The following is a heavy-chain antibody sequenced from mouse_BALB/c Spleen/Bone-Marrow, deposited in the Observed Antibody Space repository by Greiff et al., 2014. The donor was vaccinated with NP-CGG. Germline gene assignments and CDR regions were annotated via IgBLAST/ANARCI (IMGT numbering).Heavy chain of an antibody. D-gene: IGHD2-4*01. V-gene: IGHV14-1*02. J-gene: IGHJ2*01. Sequence: EVQLQQSGAELVRPGALVKLSCKASGFNIKDCYMHWVKQRPEQGLEWIGWIDPENGNTIYDPKFQGKASITADTSSNTAYLQLSSLTSEDTAVYYCAMITTYWGQGTTLTVSS. CDR3: AMITTY. CDR2: IDPENGNT. CDR1: GFNIKDCY.